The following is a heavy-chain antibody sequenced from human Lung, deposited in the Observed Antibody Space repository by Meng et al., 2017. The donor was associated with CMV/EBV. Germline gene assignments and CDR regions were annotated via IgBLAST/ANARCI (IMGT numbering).Heavy chain of an antibody. CDR2: INSDGSST. V-gene: IGHV3-74*01. Sequence: CAASGFTFSSYWMHWVRQAPGKGLVWVSRINSDGSSTSYADSVKGRFTISRDNAKNTLYLQMNSLRAEDTAVYYCARTHTRWAFDIWGQGTMVTISS. CDR3: ARTHTRWAFDI. CDR1: GFTFSSYW. D-gene: IGHD4-23*01. J-gene: IGHJ3*02.